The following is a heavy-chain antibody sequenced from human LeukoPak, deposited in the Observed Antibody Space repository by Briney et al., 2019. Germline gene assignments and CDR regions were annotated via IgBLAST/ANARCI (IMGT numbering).Heavy chain of an antibody. CDR1: GGSISSYY. V-gene: IGHV4-4*07. Sequence: SETLSLTCTVSGGSISSYYWGWIRQPAGKGLEWIGRIYTSGSTNYNPSLKSRVTMSVDTSKNQFSLKLSSVTAADTAVYYCARDGGRATVTRYYYGMDVWGQGTTVTVSS. J-gene: IGHJ6*02. CDR2: IYTSGST. D-gene: IGHD4-17*01. CDR3: ARDGGRATVTRYYYGMDV.